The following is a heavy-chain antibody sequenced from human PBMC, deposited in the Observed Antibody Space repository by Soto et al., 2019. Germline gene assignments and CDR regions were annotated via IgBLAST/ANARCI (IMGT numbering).Heavy chain of an antibody. V-gene: IGHV4-59*01. CDR3: ARVRTKRWLQLRYYYYGMDV. CDR1: GGSISSYY. Sequence: SETLSLTCTVSGGSISSYYWSWIRQPPGKGLDWIGYIYYSGSTNYNPSLKSRVTISVDTSKNQFSLKLSSVTAADTAVYYCARVRTKRWLQLRYYYYGMDVWGQGTKLTVS. J-gene: IGHJ6*02. D-gene: IGHD5-12*01. CDR2: IYYSGST.